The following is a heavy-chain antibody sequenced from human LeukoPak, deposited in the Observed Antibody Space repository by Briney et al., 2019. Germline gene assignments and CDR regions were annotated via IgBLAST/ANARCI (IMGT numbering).Heavy chain of an antibody. CDR1: GGSISSYY. CDR3: ARDLRSGWPPV. D-gene: IGHD6-19*01. V-gene: IGHV4-59*01. Sequence: SETLSLTCTVSGGSISSYYWSWIRQPPGKGLEWIGYIYYSGSTNYNPSLKSRVTISVDTSKNQFSLKLSSVTAADTAVYYCARDLRSGWPPVWGQGTLVTVSS. J-gene: IGHJ4*02. CDR2: IYYSGST.